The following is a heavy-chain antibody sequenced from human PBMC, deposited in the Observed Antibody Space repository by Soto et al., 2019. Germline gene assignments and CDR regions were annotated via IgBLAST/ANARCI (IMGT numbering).Heavy chain of an antibody. Sequence: QVQLVESGGGVVQPGRSLRLSCAASGFTFGAYTMHWVRQPPGKGLEWVAVIPYDGNNEHYTDPVKGRFTVSRDNSKSTLYLQMNSLKSEDTAVYYCARDGYSGRSDGFDIWGQGTTVTVSS. CDR1: GFTFGAYT. V-gene: IGHV3-30-3*01. CDR3: ARDGYSGRSDGFDI. D-gene: IGHD1-26*01. J-gene: IGHJ3*02. CDR2: IPYDGNNE.